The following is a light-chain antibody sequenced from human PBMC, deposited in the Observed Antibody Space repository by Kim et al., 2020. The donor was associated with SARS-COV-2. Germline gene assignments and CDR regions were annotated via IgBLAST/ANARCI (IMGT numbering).Light chain of an antibody. CDR1: SGRDTFP. CDR3: QTWDTGSNWL. J-gene: IGLJ3*02. V-gene: IGLV4-69*01. Sequence: QSVLTQSPSASASLGASVKLTCTLTSGRDTFPVAWHQQQPEMGPRFLMILNTDGSHNRGDGIPDRFAGSSSGAEYFLTISSLQSEDEADYYCQTWDTGSNWLFGGGTKLTVL. CDR2: LNTDGSH.